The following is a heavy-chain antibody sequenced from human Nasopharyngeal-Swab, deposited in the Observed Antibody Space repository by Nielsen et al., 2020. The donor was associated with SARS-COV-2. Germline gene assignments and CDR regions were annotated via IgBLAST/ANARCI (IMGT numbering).Heavy chain of an antibody. V-gene: IGHV4-59*01. J-gene: IGHJ4*02. CDR1: GGSISSYY. Sequence: SETLFLTCTVSGGSISSYYWSWIRQPPGKGLEWIGYIYYSGSTNYNPSLKSRVTISVDTSKNQFSLKLSSVTAADTAVYYCARASDYGGNYEPFDYWGQGTLVTVSS. D-gene: IGHD4-23*01. CDR2: IYYSGST. CDR3: ARASDYGGNYEPFDY.